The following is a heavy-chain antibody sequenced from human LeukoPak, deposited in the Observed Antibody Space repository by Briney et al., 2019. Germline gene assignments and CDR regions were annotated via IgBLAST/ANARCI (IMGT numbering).Heavy chain of an antibody. CDR2: INHSGST. J-gene: IGHJ4*02. CDR3: ARGLGY. V-gene: IGHV4-34*01. Sequence: SETLSLTCAIYGGSFSGYYWSWIRQPPGKGLQWIGEINHSGSTNYNPSLKSRVTISVDTSKNQFSLKLSSVTAADTAVYYCARGLGYWGQGTLVTVSS. D-gene: IGHD7-27*01. CDR1: GGSFSGYY.